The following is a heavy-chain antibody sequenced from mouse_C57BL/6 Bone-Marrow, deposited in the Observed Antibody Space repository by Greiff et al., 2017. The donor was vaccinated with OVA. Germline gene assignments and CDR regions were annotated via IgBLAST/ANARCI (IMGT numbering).Heavy chain of an antibody. CDR3: TTYRY. CDR2: IDPENGDT. J-gene: IGHJ2*01. CDR1: GFNIKDYY. V-gene: IGHV14-4*01. Sequence: EVQLVESGAELVRPGASVKLSCTASGFNIKDYYMHWVKERPEQGLEWIGWIDPENGDTEYAPKFQGKATITADTSSKTAYLHLSSLTSEDTAVYYCTTYRYWGQGTTLTVAS.